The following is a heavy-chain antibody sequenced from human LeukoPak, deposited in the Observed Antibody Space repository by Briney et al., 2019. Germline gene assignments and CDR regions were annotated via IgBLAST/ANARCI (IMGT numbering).Heavy chain of an antibody. CDR2: ISVSGGST. V-gene: IGHV3-23*01. Sequence: PGGSLRLSCAASGFTFNSYAMSWARQAPGKGLEWIPAISVSGGSTYYADSVKGRFTISRDNSKNTLYLQMNSLRAEDTAVYYCASRGTVTTYYWGRGTLVTVSS. J-gene: IGHJ4*02. CDR1: GFTFNSYA. D-gene: IGHD4-17*01. CDR3: ASRGTVTTYY.